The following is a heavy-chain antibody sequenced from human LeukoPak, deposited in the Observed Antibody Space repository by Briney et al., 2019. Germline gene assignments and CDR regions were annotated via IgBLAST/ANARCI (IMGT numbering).Heavy chain of an antibody. V-gene: IGHV3-7*01. CDR3: ARHDDYDFPYCFDY. D-gene: IGHD3-3*01. CDR2: IKQDGSEK. Sequence: GGSLRLSCAASGFTFSSYAMSWVRQAPGKGLEWVANIKQDGSEKYYVDSVKGRFTISRDNAKNSLYLQLNSLRAEDTAVYYCARHDDYDFPYCFDYWGQGTLVTVSS. CDR1: GFTFSSYA. J-gene: IGHJ4*02.